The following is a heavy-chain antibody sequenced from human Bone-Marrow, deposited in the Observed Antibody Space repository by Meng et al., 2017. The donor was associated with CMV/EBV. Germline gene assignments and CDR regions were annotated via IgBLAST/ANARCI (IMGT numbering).Heavy chain of an antibody. CDR1: GFTFSDYY. J-gene: IGHJ5*02. D-gene: IGHD5-24*01. V-gene: IGHV3-11*04. Sequence: LSLTCAASGFTFSDYYMSWIRQAPGKGLEWVSYISSSGSTIYYADSVKGRFTISRDNAKNSLYLQMNSLRAEDTAVYYCARDSPDVEMATWGQGTLVTVSS. CDR2: ISSSGSTI. CDR3: ARDSPDVEMAT.